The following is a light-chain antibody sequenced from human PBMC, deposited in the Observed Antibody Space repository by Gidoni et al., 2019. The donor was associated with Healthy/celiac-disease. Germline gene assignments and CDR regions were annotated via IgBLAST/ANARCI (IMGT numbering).Light chain of an antibody. V-gene: IGLV2-14*01. CDR2: EVS. CDR3: SSYTSSSTLEGV. CDR1: SSDGGGYNY. Sequence: QSALTQPASVSGSPGPSITISCTGTSSDGGGYNYVSWYQQHPGKAPKLMIYEVSNRPSGVSNRFSGSKSGNTASLTISGLQAEDEADYYCSSYTSSSTLEGVFGGGTKLTVL. J-gene: IGLJ2*01.